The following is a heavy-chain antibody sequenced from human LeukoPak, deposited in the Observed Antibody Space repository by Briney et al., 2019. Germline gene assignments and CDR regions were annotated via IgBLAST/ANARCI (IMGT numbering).Heavy chain of an antibody. CDR2: IKSNPDGGTT. Sequence: GGSLRLSCVASGFTFSSYWMTWVRQAPGKAPEWVGRIKSNPDGGTTDYAAPVKGRFTISRDDSKNTLYLQLNSLKTEDTAVYYCTTLSYDIHYWGQGTLVTVSS. CDR1: GFTFSSYW. CDR3: TTLSYDIHY. D-gene: IGHD3-9*01. V-gene: IGHV3-15*01. J-gene: IGHJ4*02.